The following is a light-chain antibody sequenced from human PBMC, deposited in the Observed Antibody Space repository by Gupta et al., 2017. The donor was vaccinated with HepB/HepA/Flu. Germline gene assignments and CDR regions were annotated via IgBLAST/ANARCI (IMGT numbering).Light chain of an antibody. Sequence: QSVLTQPPSASGTPGQRVTISCSGSSSNIGSNYVYWYQQLPGTAPKLLMYRNSQRRSVVPARFSGAKSGTSASLASIGLRAEDEADYYCAAGDDSMSGSVFGSGTKVTVL. CDR1: SSNIGSNY. V-gene: IGLV1-47*01. CDR2: RNS. CDR3: AAGDDSMSGSV. J-gene: IGLJ1*01.